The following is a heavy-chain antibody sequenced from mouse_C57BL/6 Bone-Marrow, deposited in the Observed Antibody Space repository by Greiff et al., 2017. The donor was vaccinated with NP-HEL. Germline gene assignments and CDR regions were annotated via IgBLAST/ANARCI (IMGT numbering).Heavy chain of an antibody. Sequence: QVQLQQPGAELVKPGASVKMSCKASGYTFTSYWITWVKQRPGQGLEWIGDISPGSGSTNYNEKFKSTATLTVDTSSSTAYMQLSSLTSEDSAVYYCARGYGSRFAYWGQGTLVTVSA. V-gene: IGHV1-55*01. CDR3: ARGYGSRFAY. J-gene: IGHJ3*01. D-gene: IGHD1-1*01. CDR1: GYTFTSYW. CDR2: ISPGSGST.